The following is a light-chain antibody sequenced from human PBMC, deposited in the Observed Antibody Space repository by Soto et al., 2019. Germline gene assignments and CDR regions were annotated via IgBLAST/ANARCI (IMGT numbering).Light chain of an antibody. CDR1: SSDVGNYQS. Sequence: QSVLSQPSSVSGSPGQSITISCTGTSSDVGNYQSVAWYQHNPSKAPKLMIYDVSIRPSGVSSRFSGSKSANTASLSISGLQADHEADYYCSSYTTSSTLVFGTGTKVT. V-gene: IGLV2-14*01. CDR3: SSYTTSSTLV. J-gene: IGLJ1*01. CDR2: DVS.